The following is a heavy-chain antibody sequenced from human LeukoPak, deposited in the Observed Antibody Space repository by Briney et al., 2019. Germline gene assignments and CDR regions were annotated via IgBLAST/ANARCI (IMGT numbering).Heavy chain of an antibody. CDR2: ISSSGSTI. CDR3: ARDGYCSGGSCYSGGTSPIDY. CDR1: GFTFSDYY. J-gene: IGHJ4*02. V-gene: IGHV3-11*04. Sequence: GGSLRLSCAAAGFTFSDYYMSWIRQAPGKGLEWVSYISSSGSTIYYADSVKGRFTISRDNAKNSLYLQMNSLRAEDTAVYYCARDGYCSGGSCYSGGTSPIDYWGQGTLVTVSS. D-gene: IGHD2-15*01.